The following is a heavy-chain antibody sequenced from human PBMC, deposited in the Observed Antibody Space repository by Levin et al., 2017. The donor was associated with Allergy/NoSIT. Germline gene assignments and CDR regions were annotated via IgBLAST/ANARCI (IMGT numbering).Heavy chain of an antibody. J-gene: IGHJ6*02. D-gene: IGHD3-10*01. CDR2: FDPEDGET. V-gene: IGHV1-24*01. CDR1: GYTLTELS. CDR3: ATARYGSGMRGYYYYGMDV. Sequence: GGSLRLSCKVSGYTLTELSMHWVRQAPGKGLEWMGGFDPEDGETIYAQKFQGRVTMTEDTSTDTAYMELSSLRSEDTAVYYCATARYGSGMRGYYYYGMDVWGQGTTVTVSS.